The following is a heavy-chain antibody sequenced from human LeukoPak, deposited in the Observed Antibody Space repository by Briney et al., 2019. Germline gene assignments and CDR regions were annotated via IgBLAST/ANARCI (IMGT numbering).Heavy chain of an antibody. CDR1: GFTFSTYW. J-gene: IGHJ4*02. CDR3: AREVLGNWNYGCDY. CDR2: MNSDGSST. Sequence: GGSLRHSCAASGFTFSTYWMHWVRQAPGKGLVWVSRMNSDGSSTTYADSVKGRFTISRDNAKNTLYLHMNSLRVEDTAVYYCAREVLGNWNYGCDYWGQGTLVTVSS. D-gene: IGHD1-7*01. V-gene: IGHV3-74*01.